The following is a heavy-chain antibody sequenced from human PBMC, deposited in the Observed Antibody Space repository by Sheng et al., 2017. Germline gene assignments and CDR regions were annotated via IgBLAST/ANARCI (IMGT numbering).Heavy chain of an antibody. Sequence: QVQLQQWGAGLLKPSETLSLTCAVYGGSFSGYYWSWIRQPPGKGLEWIGEINHSGSTNYNPSLKSRVTISVDTSKNQFSLKLSSVTAADTAVYYCARDMDIVVVPAGIARFDYWGQGTLVTVSS. D-gene: IGHD2-2*03. J-gene: IGHJ4*02. CDR2: INHSGST. V-gene: IGHV4-34*01. CDR3: ARDMDIVVVPAGIARFDY. CDR1: GGSFSGYY.